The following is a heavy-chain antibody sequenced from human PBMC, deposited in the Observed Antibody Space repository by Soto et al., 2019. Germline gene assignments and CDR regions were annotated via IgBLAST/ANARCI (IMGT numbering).Heavy chain of an antibody. D-gene: IGHD3-16*01. CDR3: ANPPQSYYDYVWGISHYYYYGMDV. V-gene: IGHV3-23*01. Sequence: GGSLRLSCAASGFTFSSYAMSWVRQAPGKGLEWVSAISGSGGSTYYADSVKGRFTISRDNSKDTLYLQMNSLRAEDTADTYCANPPQSYYDYVWGISHYYYYGMDVWGPGTTVTVP. CDR2: ISGSGGST. J-gene: IGHJ6*02. CDR1: GFTFSSYA.